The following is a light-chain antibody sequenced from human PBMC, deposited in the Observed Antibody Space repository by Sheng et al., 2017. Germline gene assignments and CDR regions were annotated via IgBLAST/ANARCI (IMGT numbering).Light chain of an antibody. V-gene: IGKV3-11*01. Sequence: EVVLTQSPATLSLSPGERATLSCRASRSISDFLAWYQQKPGQPPRLLIYDASNRATGIPARFSGSGSGTDFTLTISSLEPEDFALYYCQQRTNWPLTFGGGTKVEI. J-gene: IGKJ4*01. CDR2: DAS. CDR1: RSISDF. CDR3: QQRTNWPLT.